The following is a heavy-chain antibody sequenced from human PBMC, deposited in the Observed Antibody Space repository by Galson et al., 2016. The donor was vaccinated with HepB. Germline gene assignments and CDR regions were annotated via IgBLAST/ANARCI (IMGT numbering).Heavy chain of an antibody. J-gene: IGHJ3*01. CDR3: ARRGTAGGLGL. V-gene: IGHV3-72*01. Sequence: SLRLSCAASGFTVSDYDMDWVRQAPGKGLEWVGRFENNANSHTILYAASVRGRFSISRDASKNSLDLEMNSLKTDDTAVYFCARRGTAGGLGLWGQGTMVAVSS. CDR2: FENNANSHTI. D-gene: IGHD1-7*01. CDR1: GFTVSDYD.